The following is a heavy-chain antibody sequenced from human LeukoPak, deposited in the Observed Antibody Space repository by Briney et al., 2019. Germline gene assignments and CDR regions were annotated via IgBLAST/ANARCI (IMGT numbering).Heavy chain of an antibody. Sequence: GGPLRLSCAASGFTFSSYSMNWVRQAPGKGLEWVSSISTSSSYIYYADSVKGRFTISRDNAKNSLYLQMNSLRAEDTAVYYCARLVGATTGDAFDIWGQGTMVTVSS. V-gene: IGHV3-21*01. CDR1: GFTFSSYS. CDR2: ISTSSSYI. D-gene: IGHD1-26*01. J-gene: IGHJ3*02. CDR3: ARLVGATTGDAFDI.